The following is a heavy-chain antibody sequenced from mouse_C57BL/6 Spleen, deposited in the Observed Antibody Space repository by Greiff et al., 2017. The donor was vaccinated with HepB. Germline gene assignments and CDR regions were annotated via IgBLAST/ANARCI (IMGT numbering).Heavy chain of an antibody. V-gene: IGHV14-3*01. Sequence: VQLQESVAELVRPGASVKLSCTASGFNIKNTYMHWVKQRPEQGLEWIGRIDPANGNTKYAPKFQGKATITADTSSNTAYLQLSSLTSEDTAIYYCARSEWLLRFSFDYWGQGTTLTVSS. D-gene: IGHD2-3*01. CDR2: IDPANGNT. CDR3: ARSEWLLRFSFDY. CDR1: GFNIKNTY. J-gene: IGHJ2*01.